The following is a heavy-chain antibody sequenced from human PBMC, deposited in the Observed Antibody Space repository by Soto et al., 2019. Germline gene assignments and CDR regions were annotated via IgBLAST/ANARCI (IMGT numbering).Heavy chain of an antibody. J-gene: IGHJ3*02. Sequence: PGESLKISCKGSGYSFTSYWIGWVRQMPGKGLEWMGIIYPGDSDTRYSPSFQGQVTISAARSISTAYLQWSSLKASDTAMYYCARRAYCGGDGPFVAFDIWGQGTTVTVSS. CDR3: ARRAYCGGDGPFVAFDI. V-gene: IGHV5-51*01. CDR1: GYSFTSYW. D-gene: IGHD2-21*02. CDR2: IYPGDSDT.